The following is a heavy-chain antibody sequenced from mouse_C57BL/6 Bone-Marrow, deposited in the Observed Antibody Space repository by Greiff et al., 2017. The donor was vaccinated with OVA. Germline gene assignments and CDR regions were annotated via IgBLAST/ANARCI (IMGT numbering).Heavy chain of an antibody. Sequence: VQLKESGPELVKPGDSVKISCKASGYSFTGYFMNWVMQSHGKSLEWIGRINPYNGDTFYNQKFKGKATLTVDKSSSTAHMELRSLTSEDSAVYYCARVYYGSSSRYFDYWGQGTTLTVSS. CDR3: ARVYYGSSSRYFDY. V-gene: IGHV1-20*01. D-gene: IGHD1-1*01. CDR2: INPYNGDT. CDR1: GYSFTGYF. J-gene: IGHJ2*01.